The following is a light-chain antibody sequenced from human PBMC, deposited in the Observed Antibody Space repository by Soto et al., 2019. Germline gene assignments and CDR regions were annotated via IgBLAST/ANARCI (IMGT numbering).Light chain of an antibody. J-gene: IGKJ4*01. CDR2: EVS. CDR3: MQRIQLLIA. CDR1: QSLLLGDGKTY. Sequence: DVVMTQTPLSLSFTPGQPASISCKSTQSLLLGDGKTYLYWYLQKSGQPPQLLIYEVSNRCSGVPDRLRGSGAGTDFILKLSRVEAEDVGVDYCMQRIQLLIAVGGGT. V-gene: IGKV2D-29*01.